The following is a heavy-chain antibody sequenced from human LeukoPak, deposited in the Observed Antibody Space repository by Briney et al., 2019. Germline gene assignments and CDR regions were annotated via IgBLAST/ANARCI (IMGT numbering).Heavy chain of an antibody. J-gene: IGHJ6*02. V-gene: IGHV4-4*07. CDR2: IYTSGST. CDR3: ARAEVRGVIRHYYYYGMDV. Sequence: PSETLSLTCTVSGGSISSYYWSWIRQPAGKGLEWIGRIYTSGSTNYNPSLKSRVTMSVDTSKNQFSLKLSSVTAADTAVYHCARAEVRGVIRHYYYYGMDVWGQGTTVTVSS. D-gene: IGHD3-10*01. CDR1: GGSISSYY.